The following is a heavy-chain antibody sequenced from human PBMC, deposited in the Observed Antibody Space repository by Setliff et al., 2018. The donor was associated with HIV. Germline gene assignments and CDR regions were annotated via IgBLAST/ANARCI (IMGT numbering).Heavy chain of an antibody. V-gene: IGHV3-43*01. Sequence: GGSLRLSCAASGFTFDDYTMHWVRQAPGKGLEWVSIISWEGGNTYYADSVKGRFTFSRDNSKNKLYLQMNSLRAEDTAVYYCAKELITMGRGVNYGMDVWGQGTTFTVSS. D-gene: IGHD3-10*01. CDR3: AKELITMGRGVNYGMDV. CDR1: GFTFDDYT. CDR2: ISWEGGNT. J-gene: IGHJ6*02.